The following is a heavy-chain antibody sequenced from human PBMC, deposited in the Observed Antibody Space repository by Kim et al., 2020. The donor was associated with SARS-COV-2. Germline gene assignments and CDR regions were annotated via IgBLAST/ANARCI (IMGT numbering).Heavy chain of an antibody. CDR1: GYTFTSYY. CDR3: ARVGVGLTSGHLTGYYISFDY. V-gene: IGHV1-46*01. J-gene: IGHJ4*02. CDR2: INPSGGST. Sequence: ASVKVSCKASGYTFTSYYMHWVRQAPGQGLEWMGIINPSGGSTSYAQKFQGRVTMTRDTSTSTVYMELSSLRSEDTAVYYCARVGVGLTSGHLTGYYISFDYWGQGTLVTVSS. D-gene: IGHD3-9*01.